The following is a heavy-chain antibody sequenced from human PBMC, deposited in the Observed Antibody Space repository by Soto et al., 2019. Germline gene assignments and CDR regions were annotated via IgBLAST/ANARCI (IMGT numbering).Heavy chain of an antibody. CDR3: ARFSVDYNFDS. Sequence: SETLSLTCAVSGGSISRSNWWTWVRQPPGKGLEWIGDIYYSGTTNYNPSLKSRVTILIDTSKNQFSLSLSSVTAADTAVYYCARFSVDYNFDSWGQGTLGTAPQ. D-gene: IGHD1-20*01. CDR1: GGSISRSNW. CDR2: IYYSGTT. V-gene: IGHV4-4*02. J-gene: IGHJ4*02.